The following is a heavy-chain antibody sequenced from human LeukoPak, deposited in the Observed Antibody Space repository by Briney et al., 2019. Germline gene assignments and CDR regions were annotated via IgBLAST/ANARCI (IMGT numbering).Heavy chain of an antibody. V-gene: IGHV3-23*01. CDR2: MTGPADTT. J-gene: IGHJ4*02. CDR3: AKGAEIDH. Sequence: GGSLRLSCAASGFNFNNFAMSWVRQAPGKGLEWLSAMTGPADTTYYAESEKGRFTISRDYSKSMVFLQMNSLRVEDTAIYYCAKGAEIDHWGQGTLVTVSS. CDR1: GFNFNNFA.